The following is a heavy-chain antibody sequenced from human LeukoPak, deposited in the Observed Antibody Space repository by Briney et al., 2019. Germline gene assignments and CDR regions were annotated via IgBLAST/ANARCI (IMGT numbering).Heavy chain of an antibody. CDR3: ARQGSSGWYKGKVVDY. CDR1: LGSPRSGS. V-gene: IGHV4-59*08. D-gene: IGHD6-19*01. CDR2: IYYIGST. Sequence: SETLSLTPTLSLGSPRSGSWSSVPQPPGKGLEWIGYIYYIGSTNYNPSLNSRVTISVDTSKKQFYLRLSSVSAPGTAVYYCARQGSSGWYKGKVVDYWGQGALVTVSS. J-gene: IGHJ4*02.